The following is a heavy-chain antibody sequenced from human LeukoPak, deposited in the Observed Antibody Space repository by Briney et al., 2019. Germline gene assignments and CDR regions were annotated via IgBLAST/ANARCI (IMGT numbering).Heavy chain of an antibody. V-gene: IGHV3-30*04. D-gene: IGHD1-26*01. J-gene: IGHJ4*02. Sequence: GGSLRLSCAASGFTFSSYAMHWVRQAPGKGLEWVADISYDGYNKYYADSVKGRFTISRDNSKNTLFLQMNSLRAEDTAVYYCARDKIVGATHFDYWGQGTLVTVSS. CDR3: ARDKIVGATHFDY. CDR2: ISYDGYNK. CDR1: GFTFSSYA.